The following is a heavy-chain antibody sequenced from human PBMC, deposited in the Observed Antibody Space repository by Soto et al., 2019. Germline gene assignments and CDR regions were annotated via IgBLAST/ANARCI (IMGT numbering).Heavy chain of an antibody. CDR3: VIHAYGDYGSDYYYDYYMDV. Sequence: PAETLSLTCTVSGGSIRNYYWSWIRQPPGKGLERIEYIYYSGSTNYNPSLKSRVTISVDTSKNQFSLKLSSVTAADTAVYYCVIHAYGDYGSDYYYDYYMDVWGKGTTVTVSS. CDR1: GGSIRNYY. J-gene: IGHJ6*03. CDR2: IYYSGST. D-gene: IGHD4-17*01. V-gene: IGHV4-59*08.